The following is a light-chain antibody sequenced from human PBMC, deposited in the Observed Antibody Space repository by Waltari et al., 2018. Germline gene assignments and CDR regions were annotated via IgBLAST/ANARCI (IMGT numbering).Light chain of an antibody. CDR2: GAS. CDR1: QSISNN. CDR3: QQYNSWPRT. V-gene: IGKV3-15*01. J-gene: IGKJ1*01. Sequence: EVVMTQSPATLSVSPWERATLSCRASQSISNNLAWYQHKPGQAPRLLIYGASTRATGIPARFGGSGSGTEFTLTISSMQSEDFAVYYCQQYNSWPRTFGRGTKVEI.